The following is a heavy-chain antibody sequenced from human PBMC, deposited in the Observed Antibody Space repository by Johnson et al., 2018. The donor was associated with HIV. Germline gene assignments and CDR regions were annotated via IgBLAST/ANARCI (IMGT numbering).Heavy chain of an antibody. D-gene: IGHD6-19*01. CDR2: IKQDGSEK. V-gene: IGHV3-7*01. CDR1: GFTFNNAW. Sequence: VQLVESGGGSVQPGGSLRLSCAASGFTFNNAWMSWVRQAPGKGLEWVANIKQDGSEKYYVDSVKGRFTISRDNAKNSLYLQMNSLRAEDTDVYYCARDQEQWLHPHAFDIWGQGTMVTVSS. CDR3: ARDQEQWLHPHAFDI. J-gene: IGHJ3*02.